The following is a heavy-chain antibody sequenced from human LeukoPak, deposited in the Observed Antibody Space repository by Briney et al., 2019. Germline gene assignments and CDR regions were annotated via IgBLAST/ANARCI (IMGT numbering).Heavy chain of an antibody. D-gene: IGHD3-3*01. CDR1: GFTFSSYW. J-gene: IGHJ4*02. V-gene: IGHV3-7*05. CDR2: IKQDGSGK. CDR3: ARSDFWSGHHRGYFDY. Sequence: TGGSLRLSCAASGFTFSSYWMSWVRQAPGKGLEWVAKIKQDGSGKYYVDSVKGRFTISRDNAKNSLYLQMNSLRAEDTAVYYCARSDFWSGHHRGYFDYWGQGTLVTVSS.